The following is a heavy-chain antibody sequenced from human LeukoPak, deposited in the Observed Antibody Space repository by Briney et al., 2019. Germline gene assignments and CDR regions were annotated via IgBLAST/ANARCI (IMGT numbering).Heavy chain of an antibody. D-gene: IGHD2-21*02. CDR2: IWYDGSNK. Sequence: GGSLRLSCAASGFTFSSYGMHWVRQAPGKGLEWVVVIWYDGSNKYYADSVKGRFTISRDNSKNTLYLQMNSLRAEDTAVYYCARDQSPYCGGDCFGSRPSSAFDIWGQGTMVTVSS. CDR1: GFTFSSYG. J-gene: IGHJ3*02. V-gene: IGHV3-33*01. CDR3: ARDQSPYCGGDCFGSRPSSAFDI.